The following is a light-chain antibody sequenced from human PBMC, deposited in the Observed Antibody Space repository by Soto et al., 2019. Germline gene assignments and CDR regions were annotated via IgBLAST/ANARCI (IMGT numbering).Light chain of an antibody. CDR1: QSISSW. J-gene: IGKJ4*01. CDR2: KAS. CDR3: QQYNSYPLT. V-gene: IGKV1-5*03. Sequence: IQMSQSPSRVCASVGDRVTITCRASQSISSWLAWYQQKKGKAPKXXIYKASSLESGVPSRFSGSGYGTEFTLTISSLQTDDLATYYCQQYNSYPLTFGGGTKVDIK.